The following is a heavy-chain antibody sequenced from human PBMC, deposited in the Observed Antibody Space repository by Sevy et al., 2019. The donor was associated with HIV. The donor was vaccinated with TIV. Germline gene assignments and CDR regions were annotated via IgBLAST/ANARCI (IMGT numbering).Heavy chain of an antibody. CDR1: GFTFSSYW. Sequence: GGSLRLSCAASGFTFSSYWLHWVRQAPGKGLVWVSRINTDGSSTTYADSVKGRFTISRDKAKNTLYLQMNSLRAEDTAVYYCARGRGSSSWYNWFDPWGQGTLVTVSS. D-gene: IGHD6-13*01. J-gene: IGHJ5*02. CDR2: INTDGSST. CDR3: ARGRGSSSWYNWFDP. V-gene: IGHV3-74*01.